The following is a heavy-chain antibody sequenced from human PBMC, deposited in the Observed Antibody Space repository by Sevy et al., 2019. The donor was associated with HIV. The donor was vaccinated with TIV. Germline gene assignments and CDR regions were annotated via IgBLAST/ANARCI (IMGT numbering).Heavy chain of an antibody. D-gene: IGHD3-10*01. V-gene: IGHV3-15*01. Sequence: GGSLRLSCAASEFTFNNAWMSWVRQAPGKGLEWVGRIKGKTDGGTTDYAAPVQGRFTISREDSKNTLYLQMNSLKTEDTAVYYCTTSPLVQGVPWGQGTLVTVSS. J-gene: IGHJ5*02. CDR3: TTSPLVQGVP. CDR1: EFTFNNAW. CDR2: IKGKTDGGTT.